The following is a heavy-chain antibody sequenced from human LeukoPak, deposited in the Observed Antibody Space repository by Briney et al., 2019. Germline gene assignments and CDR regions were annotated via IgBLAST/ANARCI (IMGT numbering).Heavy chain of an antibody. CDR2: ISYDGSNK. V-gene: IGHV3-30-3*01. CDR3: ARGGELLWFRELISLPRV. D-gene: IGHD3-10*01. CDR1: GFTFSSYA. J-gene: IGHJ4*02. Sequence: GGSLRLSCAASGFTFSSYAMSWVRQAPGKGLEWVAVISYDGSNKYYADSVKGRFTISRDNSKNTLYLQMNSLRAEDTAVYYCARGGELLWFRELISLPRVWGQGTLVTVSS.